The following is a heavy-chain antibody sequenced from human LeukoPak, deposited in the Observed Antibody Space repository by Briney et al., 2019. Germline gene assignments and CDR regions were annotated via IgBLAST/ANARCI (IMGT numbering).Heavy chain of an antibody. D-gene: IGHD2-21*01. V-gene: IGHV1-69*01. J-gene: IGHJ1*01. Sequence: SVNVSCKASGGTFSSYAISWVRQAPGQGLEWMGGIIPIFGTANYAQKFQGRVTITADESTSTAYMELSSLRSEDTAVYYCARDSSEFRSLIPHWGQGTLVTVSS. CDR1: GGTFSSYA. CDR3: ARDSSEFRSLIPH. CDR2: IIPIFGTA.